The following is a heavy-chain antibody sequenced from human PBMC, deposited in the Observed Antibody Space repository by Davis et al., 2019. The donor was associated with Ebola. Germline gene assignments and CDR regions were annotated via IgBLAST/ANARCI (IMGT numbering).Heavy chain of an antibody. CDR1: GFSVSDNY. J-gene: IGHJ3*02. V-gene: IGHV3-53*01. CDR3: ARAEDDYGEYPDALDI. Sequence: GESLKISCEASGFSVSDNYMNWVRQAPGKGLEWVSVIYNVYTMYYADSVKGRFTISRDSSMNTVYLQMSGLRAEDTAVYYCARAEDDYGEYPDALDIWGQGTVVTVSS. CDR2: IYNVYTM. D-gene: IGHD4-17*01.